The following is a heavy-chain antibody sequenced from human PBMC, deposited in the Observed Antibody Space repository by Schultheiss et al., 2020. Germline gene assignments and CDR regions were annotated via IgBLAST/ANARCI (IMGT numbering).Heavy chain of an antibody. CDR2: INPNSGGT. D-gene: IGHD3-22*01. Sequence: ASVKVSCKASGSTFTGYYMHWVRQAPGQGLEWMGRINPNSGGTNYAQKFQGRVTMTRDTSISTAYMELSRLRSDDTAVYYCARVALPYYYDSSGYHIEDYWGQGTLVTVSS. CDR3: ARVALPYYYDSSGYHIEDY. CDR1: GSTFTGYY. J-gene: IGHJ4*02. V-gene: IGHV1-2*06.